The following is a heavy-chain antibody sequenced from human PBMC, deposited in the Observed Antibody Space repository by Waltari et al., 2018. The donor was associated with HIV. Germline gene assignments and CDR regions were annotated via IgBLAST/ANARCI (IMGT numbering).Heavy chain of an antibody. CDR3: ARGTKPAPYNGWPRGAFDI. Sequence: QVQQHQWGAGLLKPSETLALICTVDGGSFTADYWTWIRQSPRKGLEWIGEIDHRGRTNYHPSLSSRVIISFDMSNNQVSLRLTSVTPSDSAVYFCARGTKPAPYNGWPRGAFDIWGQGTVVTVSS. CDR1: GGSFTADY. V-gene: IGHV4-34*01. D-gene: IGHD5-12*01. J-gene: IGHJ3*02. CDR2: IDHRGRT.